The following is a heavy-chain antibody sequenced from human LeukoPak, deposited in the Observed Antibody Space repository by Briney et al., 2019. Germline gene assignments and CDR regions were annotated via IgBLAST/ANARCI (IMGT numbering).Heavy chain of an antibody. D-gene: IGHD2-21*02. CDR3: ARENIVVVTAIRDAFDI. CDR2: ISSGNSTI. CDR1: GFTFSSYS. V-gene: IGHV3-48*02. Sequence: PGGSLRLSCAASGFTFSSYSMNWGRQAPGKGLEWVSYISSGNSTIYYADSVKGRFTISRDNAKNSLCLQMNSLRDEDTAVHYCARENIVVVTAIRDAFDIWGQGTMVTVSS. J-gene: IGHJ3*02.